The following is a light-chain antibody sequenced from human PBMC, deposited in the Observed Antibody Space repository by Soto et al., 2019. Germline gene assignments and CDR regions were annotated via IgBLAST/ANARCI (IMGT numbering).Light chain of an antibody. CDR3: QQYGSSPFT. V-gene: IGKV3-20*01. J-gene: IGKJ4*01. CDR2: GAS. Sequence: EIVLPQAPCTLSLSPAAPPTLSCRPSQSVSSDYLAWFQQKPGQSPRLLIYGASSRATGIPDRFSGSGSETDFTLTISRLEPEDFAVYYCQQYGSSPFTFGGGTEVDI. CDR1: QSVSSDY.